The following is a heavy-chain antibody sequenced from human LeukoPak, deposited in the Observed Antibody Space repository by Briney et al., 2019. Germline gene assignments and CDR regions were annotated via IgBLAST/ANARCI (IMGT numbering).Heavy chain of an antibody. J-gene: IGHJ4*02. CDR1: GFTFSSYA. CDR3: AKAQIHTGNYQTYYFAY. CDR2: ISGSGETT. D-gene: IGHD1-26*01. Sequence: GGSLRLSCAASGFTFSSYAMSWARQAPGKGLEWVSAISGSGETTYYADSVKGRFTISRDNSKNTLYMQMSSLRADDTALYYCAKAQIHTGNYQTYYFAYWGQGTLVTVSS. V-gene: IGHV3-23*01.